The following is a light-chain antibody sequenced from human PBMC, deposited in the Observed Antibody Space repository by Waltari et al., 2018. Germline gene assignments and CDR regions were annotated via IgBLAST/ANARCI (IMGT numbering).Light chain of an antibody. Sequence: QSVLTQPPSASGTPGQGVTISCSGGASNIGNNVVNWYQQVPGKAPKLLIYRSDGRPAGVPDRFSGSKSGTSASLAISGLQSEDEADYYCAAWDGSLNGRWVFGGGTKVTVL. J-gene: IGLJ3*02. CDR1: ASNIGNNV. CDR3: AAWDGSLNGRWV. V-gene: IGLV1-44*01. CDR2: RSD.